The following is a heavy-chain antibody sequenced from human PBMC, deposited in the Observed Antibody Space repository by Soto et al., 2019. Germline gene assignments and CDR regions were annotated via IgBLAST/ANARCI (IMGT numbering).Heavy chain of an antibody. Sequence: QVQLVESGGGVVQPGRSLRLSCAASGFTFSSYGMHWVRQAPGKGLEWVAVIWYDGSNKYYADSVKGRFTISRDNSKNTLYLQMNSLRAEDTAVYYCARAGQLGGDKVAGGMDVWGQGTTVTVSS. CDR2: IWYDGSNK. V-gene: IGHV3-33*01. CDR3: ARAGQLGGDKVAGGMDV. J-gene: IGHJ6*02. CDR1: GFTFSSYG. D-gene: IGHD6-6*01.